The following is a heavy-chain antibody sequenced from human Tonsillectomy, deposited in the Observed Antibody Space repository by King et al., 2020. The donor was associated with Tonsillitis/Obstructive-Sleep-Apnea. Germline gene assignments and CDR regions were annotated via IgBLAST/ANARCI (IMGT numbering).Heavy chain of an antibody. V-gene: IGHV3-74*01. Sequence: VQLVESGGGLVQPGGSLRLSCAASGFTFSSYWMHWVRQAPGKGQVWVSRMNSDGSSTNYADSVKGRFTISRDNAKNTLYLQMNSLRAEDTAVYYCAREDPTGKIDYWDQRTLVTVSS. CDR3: AREDPTGKIDY. D-gene: IGHD1-1*01. CDR2: MNSDGSST. J-gene: IGHJ4*02. CDR1: GFTFSSYW.